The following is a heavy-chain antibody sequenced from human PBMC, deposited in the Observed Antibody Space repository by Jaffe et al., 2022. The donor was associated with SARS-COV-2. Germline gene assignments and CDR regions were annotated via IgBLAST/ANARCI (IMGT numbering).Heavy chain of an antibody. V-gene: IGHV2-5*02. CDR2: IYWDDDK. CDR1: GFSLSTSGVG. D-gene: IGHD6-19*01. CDR3: AHGLIAVAGTKIPGIYDS. J-gene: IGHJ4*02. Sequence: QITLKESGPTLVKPTQTLTLTCTFSGFSLSTSGVGVGWIRQPPGKALEWLASIYWDDDKRYSPSLKSRLTITKDTSKNQVVLTMTNMDPVDTATYYCAHGLIAVAGTKIPGIYDSWGQGALVTVSS.